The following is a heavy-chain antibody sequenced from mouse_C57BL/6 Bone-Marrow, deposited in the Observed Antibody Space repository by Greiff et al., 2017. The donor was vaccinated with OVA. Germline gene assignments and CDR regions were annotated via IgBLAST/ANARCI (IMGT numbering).Heavy chain of an antibody. V-gene: IGHV5-9-1*02. CDR1: GFTFSSYA. J-gene: IGHJ1*03. Sequence: EVQLVESGEGLVKPGGSLKLSCAASGFTFSSYAMSWVRQTPEKRLEWVAYISSGGDYIYYADTVKGRFTISRDNARNTLYLQMSSLKSEDTAMYYCTRVPYYSNLYWYFDVWGTGTTVTVSS. CDR3: TRVPYYSNLYWYFDV. CDR2: ISSGGDYI. D-gene: IGHD2-5*01.